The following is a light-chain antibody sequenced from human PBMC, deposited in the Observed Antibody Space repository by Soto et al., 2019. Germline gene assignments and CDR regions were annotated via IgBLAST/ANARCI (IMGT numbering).Light chain of an antibody. CDR3: QQYSNSPIT. J-gene: IGKJ5*01. V-gene: IGKV3-15*01. CDR2: GAS. CDR1: QSVSSN. Sequence: EIVMTQSPVTLSVSPGERATLSCRASQSVSSNLAWYQQKPGQAPRLLIYGASTRATGIPARFSGSGSGTEFTLTISRLEPEDFAVYYCQQYSNSPITFGQGTRLEIK.